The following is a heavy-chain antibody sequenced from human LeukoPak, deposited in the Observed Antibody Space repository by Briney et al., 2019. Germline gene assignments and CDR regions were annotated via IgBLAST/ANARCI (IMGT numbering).Heavy chain of an antibody. CDR2: ISGSGGST. CDR3: AKATYYYDSSGPPNFDY. D-gene: IGHD3-22*01. Sequence: GGSLRLSCAASGFTFSSYAMSWVRQAPGKGLEWVSAISGSGGSTYYADSVKGRFTISRDNSKNTLYLQMNSLRAEDTAVYYCAKATYYYDSSGPPNFDYWGQGTLVTVSS. J-gene: IGHJ4*02. CDR1: GFTFSSYA. V-gene: IGHV3-23*01.